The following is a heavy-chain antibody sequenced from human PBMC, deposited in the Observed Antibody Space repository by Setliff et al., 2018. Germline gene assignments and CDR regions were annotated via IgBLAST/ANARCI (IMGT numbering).Heavy chain of an antibody. D-gene: IGHD3-10*01. J-gene: IGHJ4*02. CDR2: ISTSRSYI. Sequence: GGSLRLSCAASGFTFSSFSMNWVRQAPGKGLEWVSSISTSRSYIYYADSVKSRFTISRVTAKNSLYLQMNSLRAEDSAVYYCASYYYGSGSSYIPPHFDYWGLGTLVTVSS. V-gene: IGHV3-21*01. CDR1: GFTFSSFS. CDR3: ASYYYGSGSSYIPPHFDY.